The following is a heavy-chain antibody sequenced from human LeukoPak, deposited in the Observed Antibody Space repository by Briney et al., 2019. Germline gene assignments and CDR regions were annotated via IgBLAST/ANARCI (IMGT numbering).Heavy chain of an antibody. D-gene: IGHD4-17*01. V-gene: IGHV3-30*02. CDR1: GFTFSSYG. Sequence: GGSLRLSCAASGFTFSSYGMYWVRQAPVKGLEWVAFIRYDGSNKYYADSVKGRFTVSRDNSKNTLYLQMKSLRAEDTAVYYCAKGGDYEAQYYYYYLDVWGKGTTVTISS. CDR3: AKGGDYEAQYYYYYLDV. CDR2: IRYDGSNK. J-gene: IGHJ6*03.